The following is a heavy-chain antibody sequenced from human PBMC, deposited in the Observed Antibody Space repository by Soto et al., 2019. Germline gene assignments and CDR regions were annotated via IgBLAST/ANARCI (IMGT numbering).Heavy chain of an antibody. Sequence: GGSLRLSCAASGFTFSSYGMHWVRQAPGKGLERVAVIWYDGSNKYYADSVKGRFTISRDNSKNTLYLQMNSLRAEDTAVYYCAREATYYDILTGPQYYFDYWGQGTLVTVSS. J-gene: IGHJ4*02. CDR3: AREATYYDILTGPQYYFDY. CDR2: IWYDGSNK. CDR1: GFTFSSYG. V-gene: IGHV3-33*01. D-gene: IGHD3-9*01.